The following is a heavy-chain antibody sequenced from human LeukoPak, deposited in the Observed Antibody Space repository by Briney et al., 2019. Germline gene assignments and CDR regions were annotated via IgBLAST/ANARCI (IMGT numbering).Heavy chain of an antibody. V-gene: IGHV1-69*01. CDR2: IIPIFGTA. CDR3: ASPATRGYCYGYAR. D-gene: IGHD5-18*01. CDR1: GGTFSSYA. Sequence: VKVSCKASGGTFSSYAISWVRQAPGQGLEWMGGIIPIFGTANYAQKFQGRVTITADESTSTAYMELSSLRSEDTAVYYRASPATRGYCYGYARWGQGTLVTVSS. J-gene: IGHJ4*02.